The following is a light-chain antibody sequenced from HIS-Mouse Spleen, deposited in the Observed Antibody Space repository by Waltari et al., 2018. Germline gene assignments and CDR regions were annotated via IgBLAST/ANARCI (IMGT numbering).Light chain of an antibody. V-gene: IGLV1-47*01. CDR1: SSNIGTNY. CDR3: AAWDDSLSGYV. J-gene: IGLJ1*01. Sequence: QSVLTPPPSASGTPGQRVTISCSGSSSNIGTNYVYWYQQLPGTAPKLPSYRNNQRPSGVPDRFSGSKSGTSASLAISGLRSEDEADYYCAAWDDSLSGYVFGTGTKVTVL. CDR2: RNN.